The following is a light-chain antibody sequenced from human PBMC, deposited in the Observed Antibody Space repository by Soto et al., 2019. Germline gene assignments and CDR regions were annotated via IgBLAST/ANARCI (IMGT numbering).Light chain of an antibody. Sequence: QSALTQPPSASGSPGQLVTISCTGTSRDVGGYNYVSWYQQHPGKAPKLMIYEVSKRPSGVPGRFSGSKSGNTASLTVSGLQAEDEADYYCTSYAGSNNFFYVFGTGTKVTVL. CDR1: SRDVGGYNY. J-gene: IGLJ1*01. V-gene: IGLV2-8*01. CDR2: EVS. CDR3: TSYAGSNNFFYV.